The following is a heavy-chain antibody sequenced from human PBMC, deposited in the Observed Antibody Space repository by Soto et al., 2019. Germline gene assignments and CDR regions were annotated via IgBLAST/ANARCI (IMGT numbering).Heavy chain of an antibody. J-gene: IGHJ3*02. V-gene: IGHV3-66*01. CDR1: GFTVSSNY. D-gene: IGHD2-15*01. Sequence: EVQLVESGGGLVQPGGSLRLSCAASGFTVSSNYMSWVRQAPGKGLEWVSVIYSGGSTYYADSVKGRFTISRDNSKNTLYLQMNSLRAEDTAVYYCARDDCSSGSCYPDDAFDIWGQRTMVTVSS. CDR2: IYSGGST. CDR3: ARDDCSSGSCYPDDAFDI.